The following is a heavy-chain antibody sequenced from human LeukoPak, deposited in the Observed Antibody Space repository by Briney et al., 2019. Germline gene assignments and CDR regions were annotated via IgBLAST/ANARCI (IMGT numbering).Heavy chain of an antibody. CDR2: ISAYNGNT. Sequence: GASVKVSCKASGYTFTSYGISWVRQAPGQGLEWMGWISAYNGNTNYAQKLQGRVTMTTDTSTSTAYMELRSLRSDDTAVYYCARGNVQDYDILTAPIGLFDYWGQGTLVTVSS. V-gene: IGHV1-18*01. CDR1: GYTFTSYG. D-gene: IGHD3-9*01. CDR3: ARGNVQDYDILTAPIGLFDY. J-gene: IGHJ4*02.